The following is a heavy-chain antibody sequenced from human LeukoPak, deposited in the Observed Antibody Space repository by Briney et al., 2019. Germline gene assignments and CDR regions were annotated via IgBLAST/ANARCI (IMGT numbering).Heavy chain of an antibody. CDR1: GYSFTSYW. D-gene: IGHD4-17*01. V-gene: IGHV5-51*01. J-gene: IGHJ4*02. CDR2: IYPGDSDT. CDR3: ARHFSMTTVTPLDY. Sequence: GESLKISCKDSGYSFTSYWIGWVRQMPGKGLEWMGIIYPGDSDTRYSPSFQGHVTISADKSISTACLQWSSLKASDTAMYYCARHFSMTTVTPLDYWGQGTLVTVSS.